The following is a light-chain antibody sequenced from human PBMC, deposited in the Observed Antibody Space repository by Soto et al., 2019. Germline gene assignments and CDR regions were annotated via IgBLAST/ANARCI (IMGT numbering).Light chain of an antibody. V-gene: IGLV2-23*01. CDR2: EGS. CDR3: CSYAGSSTLL. CDR1: SSDVGSYNL. Sequence: QSALTQPASVSGSPGQSITISCTGTSSDVGSYNLVSWYQQHPGKAPKLMIYEGSKRPSGVSNCFSGSKSGNTASLTISGLQAEDEADYYCCSYAGSSTLLFGTGTKLTVL. J-gene: IGLJ1*01.